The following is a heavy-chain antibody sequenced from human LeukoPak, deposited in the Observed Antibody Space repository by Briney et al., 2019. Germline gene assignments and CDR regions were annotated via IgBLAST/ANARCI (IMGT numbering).Heavy chain of an antibody. V-gene: IGHV3-11*04. D-gene: IGHD4-17*01. J-gene: IGHJ6*02. CDR1: GFTFSDYY. CDR2: ISSSGSTI. CDR3: ARNQPLYYGDYDYYYGMDV. Sequence: PGGSLRLSCAASGFTFSDYYMSWIRQAPGKGLEWVSYISSSGSTIYYADSVKGRFTISRDNAKNSLYLQMNSLRAEDTAVYYCARNQPLYYGDYDYYYGMDVWGQGTTVTVSS.